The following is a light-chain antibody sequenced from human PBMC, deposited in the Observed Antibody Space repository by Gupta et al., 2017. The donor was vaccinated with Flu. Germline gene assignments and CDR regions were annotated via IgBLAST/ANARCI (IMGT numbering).Light chain of an antibody. J-gene: IGKJ4*01. CDR3: QQYDSSPIT. V-gene: IGKV1-8*01. CDR1: QGISSY. Sequence: AIRMTQSPSSFSASTGDRVTITCRASQGISSYLAWYQQKPGKAPKLLIYAASTLQSAVPSRYSATRSGRDFTLTISWLQSEDFATYYCQQYDSSPITFGRGTKVEIK. CDR2: AAS.